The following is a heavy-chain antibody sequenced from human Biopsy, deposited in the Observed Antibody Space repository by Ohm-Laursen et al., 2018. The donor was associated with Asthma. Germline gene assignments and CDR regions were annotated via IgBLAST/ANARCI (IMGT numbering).Heavy chain of an antibody. V-gene: IGHV3-33*01. CDR2: IWYDGSNK. J-gene: IGHJ6*02. CDR3: ARGGLGYCSSTSCYQNYYYGMDV. CDR1: GFTFSSYG. D-gene: IGHD2-2*01. Sequence: SLRLSCSASGFTFSSYGMHWVRQAPGKGLEWVAVIWYDGSNKYYADSVKGRFTISRDNSKNTLYLQMNSLRAEDTAVYYCARGGLGYCSSTSCYQNYYYGMDVCGQGTTVTVSS.